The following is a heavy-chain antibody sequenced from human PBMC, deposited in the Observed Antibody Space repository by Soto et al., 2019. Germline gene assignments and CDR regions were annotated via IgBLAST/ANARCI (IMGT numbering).Heavy chain of an antibody. Sequence: QVQLVESGGGVVQPGKSLRLSCAASGFSFSESGMEWVRQAPGKGLEWVAAIWYDGSETYYGDSLKGRFIISRDNSKNTLYLQMSGLRAEDTAVYYCATFLAVAGTHHWGQGTLVTVSS. D-gene: IGHD6-19*01. V-gene: IGHV3-33*01. CDR2: IWYDGSET. CDR1: GFSFSESG. J-gene: IGHJ1*01. CDR3: ATFLAVAGTHH.